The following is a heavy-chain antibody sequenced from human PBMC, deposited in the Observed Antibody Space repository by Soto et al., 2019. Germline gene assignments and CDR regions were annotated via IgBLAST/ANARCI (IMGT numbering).Heavy chain of an antibody. V-gene: IGHV3-23*01. CDR1: GFTFNSYA. D-gene: IGHD3-16*01. CDR3: AEDWGILPAGPGLY. Sequence: LRLSCAASGFTFNSYAMSWVRQAPGKGLEWVSGISGSGVSTYYADSVKGRFTISRDNSKNTLFLQMNSLRAEDTAVYYCAEDWGILPAGPGLYWGQGTLVTVSS. J-gene: IGHJ4*02. CDR2: ISGSGVST.